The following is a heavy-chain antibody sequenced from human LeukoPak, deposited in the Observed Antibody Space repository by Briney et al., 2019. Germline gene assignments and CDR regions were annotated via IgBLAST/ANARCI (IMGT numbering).Heavy chain of an antibody. CDR1: GGTFTSYA. CDR3: AGEAPPNIGYCSTTNCYYFDY. D-gene: IGHD2-2*01. Sequence: SVKVSCKASGGTFTSYAISWVRQAPGQGLEWMGGIIPIYGTVNYAQEFQGRVTITADKSTTTAYMELSSLRSEDTAMYYCAGEAPPNIGYCSTTNCYYFDYWGQGTLVTVSS. J-gene: IGHJ4*02. CDR2: IIPIYGTV. V-gene: IGHV1-69*06.